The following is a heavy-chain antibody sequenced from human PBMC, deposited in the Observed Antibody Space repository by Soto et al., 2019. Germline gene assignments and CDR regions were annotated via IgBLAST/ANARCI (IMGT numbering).Heavy chain of an antibody. D-gene: IGHD3-22*01. V-gene: IGHV3-30*18. J-gene: IGHJ4*02. CDR2: ISYDGSNK. Sequence: QVQLVESGGGVVQPGRSLRLSCAASGFTFSSYGMHWVRQAPGKGLEWVAVISYDGSNKYYADSVKGRFTISRDNSKNTLYLQINSLRAEDTAVYYCAKDGGDSSGYLDYWGQGTLVTVSS. CDR3: AKDGGDSSGYLDY. CDR1: GFTFSSYG.